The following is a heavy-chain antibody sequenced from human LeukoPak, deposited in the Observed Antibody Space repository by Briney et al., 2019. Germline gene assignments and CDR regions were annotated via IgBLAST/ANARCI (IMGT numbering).Heavy chain of an antibody. Sequence: GGSLRLSCAVSGFTFSDYFMSWIRQAPGKGLEWVSYISNSGSTIYYADSVKGRFTISRDNAKNTLYLQMNSLRAEDTAVYYCAGDSGWGFDYWGQGTLVTVSS. V-gene: IGHV3-11*04. J-gene: IGHJ4*02. CDR1: GFTFSDYF. CDR3: AGDSGWGFDY. D-gene: IGHD6-19*01. CDR2: ISNSGSTI.